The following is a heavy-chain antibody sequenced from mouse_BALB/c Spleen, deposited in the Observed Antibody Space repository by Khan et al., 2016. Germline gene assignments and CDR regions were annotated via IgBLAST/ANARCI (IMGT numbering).Heavy chain of an antibody. CDR2: ISYSGST. Sequence: EVKLEESGPGLVKPSQSLSLTCTVTGYSITSDYAWNWIRQFPGNKLEWMGYISYSGSTSYNPSLKSRISITRDTSKNQFFLQLNSVTTEDTATYYCARRNWDVDYWGQGTTLTVSS. D-gene: IGHD4-1*02. V-gene: IGHV3-2*02. CDR3: ARRNWDVDY. CDR1: GYSITSDYA. J-gene: IGHJ2*01.